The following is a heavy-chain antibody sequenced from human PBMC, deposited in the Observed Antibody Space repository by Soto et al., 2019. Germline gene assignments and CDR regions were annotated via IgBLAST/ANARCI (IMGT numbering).Heavy chain of an antibody. J-gene: IGHJ4*02. V-gene: IGHV3-23*01. D-gene: IGHD2-21*01. CDR2: VTGSGGQI. CDR3: AKDAEDNDGLWLMDY. CDR1: GFTISTYA. Sequence: EVQLLESGGGLVQPGGSLRLSCAASGFTISTYAMTWVRQAPGKGLEWVSGVTGSGGQIHYADSVKDRFTISKDNAKITLYLQVSSLRDEDTALYCCAKDAEDNDGLWLMDYWGQGTLVIVSS.